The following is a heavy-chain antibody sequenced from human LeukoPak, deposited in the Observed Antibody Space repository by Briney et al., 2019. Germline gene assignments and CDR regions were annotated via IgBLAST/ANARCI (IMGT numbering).Heavy chain of an antibody. J-gene: IGHJ6*03. Sequence: PGGSLRLPCTASGFTFGDYAMSWVRQAPGKGLEWVGFIRSKGYGGTTEYAASVKGRFTISRDDSKSMAYLQMNSLKTEDTAIYYCTRDGVVAAPPTHYYYMDVWGKGTTVTISS. V-gene: IGHV3-49*04. CDR1: GFTFGDYA. CDR2: IRSKGYGGTT. CDR3: TRDGVVAAPPTHYYYMDV. D-gene: IGHD2-15*01.